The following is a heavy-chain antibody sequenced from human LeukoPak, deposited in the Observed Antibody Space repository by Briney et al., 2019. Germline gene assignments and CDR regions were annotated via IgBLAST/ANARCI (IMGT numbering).Heavy chain of an antibody. Sequence: IPSETLSLTCAVYGGSFSGYYWSWIRQPPGKGLEWIGEINHSGSTNYNPSLKSRVTISVDTSKNQFSLKLSSVTAADTAVYYCARGWRQLALGTDVWGQGTTVTVSS. J-gene: IGHJ6*02. CDR3: ARGWRQLALGTDV. D-gene: IGHD6-13*01. V-gene: IGHV4-34*01. CDR1: GGSFSGYY. CDR2: INHSGST.